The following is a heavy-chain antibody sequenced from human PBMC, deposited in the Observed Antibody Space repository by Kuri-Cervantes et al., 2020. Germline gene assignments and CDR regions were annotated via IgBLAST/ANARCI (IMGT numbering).Heavy chain of an antibody. CDR3: AREDGYYDSSGYRSVYAFDI. J-gene: IGHJ3*02. CDR2: IGGSGDST. D-gene: IGHD3-22*01. Sequence: GEALKISCAASGLTFSIYTMSWVRQAPGKGLHWVSAIGGSGDSTYYADSVKGRFIISRDNSKNTLYLQMNSLRAEDTAVYYCAREDGYYDSSGYRSVYAFDIWGQGTMVTVSS. CDR1: GLTFSIYT. V-gene: IGHV3-23*01.